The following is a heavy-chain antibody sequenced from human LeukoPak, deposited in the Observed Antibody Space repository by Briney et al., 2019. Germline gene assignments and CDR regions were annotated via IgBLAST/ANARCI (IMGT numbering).Heavy chain of an antibody. CDR2: ISYSGKS. J-gene: IGHJ4*02. CDR3: VRVGRSLHWNPDF. D-gene: IGHD1-1*01. V-gene: IGHV4-59*01. CDR1: GGSRSGYY. Sequence: PSETLSLTCNVAGGSRSGYYWGCIRQPPGKGLEWIGYISYSGKSNSNPSLKSRVTMSVDMSKNQFSLKLASVTAADTAVYYCVRVGRSLHWNPDFWGLGTLVTVSS.